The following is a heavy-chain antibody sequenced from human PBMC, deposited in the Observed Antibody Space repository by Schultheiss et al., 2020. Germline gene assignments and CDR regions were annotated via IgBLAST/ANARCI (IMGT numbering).Heavy chain of an antibody. J-gene: IGHJ6*02. CDR3: ARDSGLRSPGRGYYGMDV. CDR2: ISGSGGST. V-gene: IGHV3-23*01. Sequence: GGSLRLSCAASGFTFSSYAMSWVRQAPGKGLEWVSAISGSGGSTYYADSVKGRFTISRDNSKNTLYLQMNSLRAEDTAVYYCARDSGLRSPGRGYYGMDVWGQGTTVTVSS. CDR1: GFTFSSYA. D-gene: IGHD1-26*01.